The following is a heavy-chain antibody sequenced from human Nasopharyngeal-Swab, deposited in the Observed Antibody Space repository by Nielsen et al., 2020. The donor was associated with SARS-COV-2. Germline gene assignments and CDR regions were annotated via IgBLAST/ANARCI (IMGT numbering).Heavy chain of an antibody. CDR2: ISEDGSIT. Sequence: GESLKISCEGSGFTFGNYNMNWVRQAPGKGLVWVSRISEDGSITTYADSVKGRFTISRDNAKNTLFLQMHSLRADDTAIYYCASQLGHPDSWGQGTLVTVSS. J-gene: IGHJ4*02. CDR1: GFTFGNYN. CDR3: ASQLGHPDS. V-gene: IGHV3-74*01. D-gene: IGHD2-2*01.